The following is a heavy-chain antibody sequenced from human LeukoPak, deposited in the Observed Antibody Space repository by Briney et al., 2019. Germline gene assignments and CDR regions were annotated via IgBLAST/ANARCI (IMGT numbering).Heavy chain of an antibody. CDR3: ARDYYDSSGYYPFDY. Sequence: GGSLRLSCAASGFTFSSYSMNWVRQAPGKGLEWVSSTSSSSSYIYYADSVKGRFTISRDNAKNSLYLQMNSLRAEDTAVYYCARDYYDSSGYYPFDYWGQGTLVTVSS. D-gene: IGHD3-22*01. V-gene: IGHV3-21*01. CDR2: TSSSSSYI. J-gene: IGHJ4*02. CDR1: GFTFSSYS.